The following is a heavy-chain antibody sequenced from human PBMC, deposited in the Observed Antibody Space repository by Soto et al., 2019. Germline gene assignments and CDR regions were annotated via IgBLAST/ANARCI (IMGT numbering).Heavy chain of an antibody. Sequence: ASVKVSCKASGYTFTSYYMHWVRQAPGQGLEWMGIINPSGGSTRYAQKFQGRVTVTRDTSTTTVYMELSSLRSDDTAVYYCARAYDWNDWLFDYWGQGTLVTVS. V-gene: IGHV1-46*01. CDR2: INPSGGST. CDR1: GYTFTSYY. D-gene: IGHD1-1*01. J-gene: IGHJ4*02. CDR3: ARAYDWNDWLFDY.